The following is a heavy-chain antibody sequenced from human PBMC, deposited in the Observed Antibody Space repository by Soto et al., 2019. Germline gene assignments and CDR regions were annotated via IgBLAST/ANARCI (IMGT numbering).Heavy chain of an antibody. Sequence: SETLSLTCTVSGGSISSSSYYWGWIRQPPGKGLEWIGSIYYSGSTYYNPSLKSRVTISVDTSKNQFSLKLSSVTAADTAVYYCARHGGLAAAVRGYSSSLYYFDYWGQGTLVTVSS. CDR3: ARHGGLAAAVRGYSSSLYYFDY. CDR1: GGSISSSSYY. V-gene: IGHV4-39*01. D-gene: IGHD6-13*01. CDR2: IYYSGST. J-gene: IGHJ4*02.